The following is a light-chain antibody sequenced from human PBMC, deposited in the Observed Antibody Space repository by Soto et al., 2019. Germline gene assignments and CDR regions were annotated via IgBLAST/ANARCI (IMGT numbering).Light chain of an antibody. CDR2: DAS. Sequence: EIVLTQSPATLSLSPGEIATLSFSASQSIGSHLAWYQQKSGQAPRLLIHDASSRATGIPARYSGSGSGTDFTLTISSLEPEDFAVYYCQQRNNWPPSITFGQGTRLEIK. V-gene: IGKV3-11*01. CDR3: QQRNNWPPSIT. CDR1: QSIGSH. J-gene: IGKJ5*01.